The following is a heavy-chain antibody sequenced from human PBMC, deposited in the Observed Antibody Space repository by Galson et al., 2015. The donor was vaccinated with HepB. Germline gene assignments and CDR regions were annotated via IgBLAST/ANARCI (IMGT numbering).Heavy chain of an antibody. CDR3: AKRVWESSGNFDY. D-gene: IGHD3-10*01. CDR1: GFTFSNYD. CDR2: ITANGASA. Sequence: SLRLSCAASGFTFSNYDMSWVRQAPGKGLEWVSAITANGASANYADSVKGRFTISRDNSKNTLYLQMNSLGAEDTAVYYCAKRVWESSGNFDYWGQGTLVTVSS. J-gene: IGHJ4*02. V-gene: IGHV3-23*01.